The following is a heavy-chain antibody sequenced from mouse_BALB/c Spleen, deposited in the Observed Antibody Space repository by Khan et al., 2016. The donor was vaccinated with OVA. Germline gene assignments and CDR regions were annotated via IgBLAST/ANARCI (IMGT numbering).Heavy chain of an antibody. Sequence: AVSGFTFSSYVMSWVRQTPEKRLEWVASISSGGTPAYPDSLKGQFTISRDNARNIMYLQMSSLRSEDTAMYYCVREAYRYDEYYFDYWGQGTTLTVSS. CDR3: VREAYRYDEYYFDY. D-gene: IGHD2-14*01. J-gene: IGHJ2*01. CDR1: GFTFSSYV. CDR2: ISSGGTP. V-gene: IGHV5-6-5*01.